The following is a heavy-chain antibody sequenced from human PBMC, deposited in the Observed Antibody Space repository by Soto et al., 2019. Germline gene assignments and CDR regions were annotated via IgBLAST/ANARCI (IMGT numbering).Heavy chain of an antibody. Sequence: ASVKVSCKASGYTFTGHYMHWVRQAPGQGLEWMGWINPNSGGTNYAQKFQGRVTMTRDTSINTAYMELTRLRSDDTAVYYCARDSYYDILTGYSRNAFDIWGQGTMVTVSS. CDR2: INPNSGGT. CDR1: GYTFTGHY. D-gene: IGHD3-9*01. CDR3: ARDSYYDILTGYSRNAFDI. J-gene: IGHJ3*02. V-gene: IGHV1-2*02.